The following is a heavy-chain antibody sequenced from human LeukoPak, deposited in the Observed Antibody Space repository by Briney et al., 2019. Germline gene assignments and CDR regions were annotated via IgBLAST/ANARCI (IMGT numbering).Heavy chain of an antibody. CDR1: GFTFSSYW. J-gene: IGHJ5*02. V-gene: IGHV3-74*01. CDR3: ARETIVVPAAFRWFDP. CDR2: INSDGSST. Sequence: GGSLRLSCAASGFTFSSYWMHWVRQAPGKGLVWVSRINSDGSSTSYADSVKGRFTISRDNAKNTLYLQMNSLRAEDTAVYYCARETIVVPAAFRWFDPWGQGTLVTVSS. D-gene: IGHD2-2*01.